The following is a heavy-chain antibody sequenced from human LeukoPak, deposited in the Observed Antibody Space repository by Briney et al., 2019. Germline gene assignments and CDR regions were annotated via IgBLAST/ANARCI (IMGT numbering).Heavy chain of an antibody. CDR3: ARDTYYDSWSGFYTSYYFDY. D-gene: IGHD3-3*01. CDR1: GYTFTNYG. Sequence: ASVTVSCTASGYTFTNYGISWVRQAPGQGLEWMGWISAYNGNTNYAQKFQGRVTVTTDTSTSTAYMEVRSLRSDDTAVYYCARDTYYDSWSGFYTSYYFDYWGQGTLVTVSS. J-gene: IGHJ4*02. V-gene: IGHV1-18*01. CDR2: ISAYNGNT.